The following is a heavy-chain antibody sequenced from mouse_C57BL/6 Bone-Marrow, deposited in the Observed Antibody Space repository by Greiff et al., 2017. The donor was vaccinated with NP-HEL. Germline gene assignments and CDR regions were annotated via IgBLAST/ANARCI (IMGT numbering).Heavy chain of an antibody. J-gene: IGHJ3*01. CDR2: IYPGDGDT. D-gene: IGHD5-1*01. CDR1: GYAFSSSW. CDR3: ARQYPWFAY. Sequence: VQGVESGPELVKPGASVKISCKASGYAFSSSWMNWVKQRPGKGLEWIGRIYPGDGDTNYNGKFKGKATLTADKSSSTAYMQLSSLTSEDSAVYFCARQYPWFAYWGQGTLVTVSA. V-gene: IGHV1-82*01.